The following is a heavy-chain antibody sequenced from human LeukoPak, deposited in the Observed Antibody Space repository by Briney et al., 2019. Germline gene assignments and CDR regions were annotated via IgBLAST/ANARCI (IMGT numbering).Heavy chain of an antibody. CDR2: ISAYNGNT. D-gene: IGHD3-3*01. J-gene: IGHJ6*02. CDR3: ARGQAITIFGVVINYYYGMDV. V-gene: IGHV1-18*01. CDR1: GYTFTSYG. Sequence: ASVKVSCKASGYTFTSYGISWVRQAPGQGLEWMGWISAYNGNTNYAQKLQGRVTMTTDTSTSTAYMELTSLRSDDTAVYYCARGQAITIFGVVINYYYGMDVWGQGTTVTVSS.